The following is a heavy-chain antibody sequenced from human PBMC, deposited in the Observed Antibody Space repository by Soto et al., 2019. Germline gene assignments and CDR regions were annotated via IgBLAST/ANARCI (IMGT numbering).Heavy chain of an antibody. V-gene: IGHV3-23*01. Sequence: GGSLRLSCAASGFTFSSYAMSWVRQAPGKGLEWVSAISGSGGSTYYADSVKGRFTISRDNSKNTLYLQMNSLRAEDTAVYYCAKAVDIVVVVAGPPPPFDYWGQGTLVTVSS. J-gene: IGHJ4*02. CDR3: AKAVDIVVVVAGPPPPFDY. CDR1: GFTFSSYA. CDR2: ISGSGGST. D-gene: IGHD2-15*01.